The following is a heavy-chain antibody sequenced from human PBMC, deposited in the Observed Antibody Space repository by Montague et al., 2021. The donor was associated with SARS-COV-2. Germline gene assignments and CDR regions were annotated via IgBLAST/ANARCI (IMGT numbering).Heavy chain of an antibody. V-gene: IGHV4-61*09. Sequence: TLSLTCTVSGGSISSDNCNWLCIRQRGGKELEWIVNDNTTGSTNYNPSLKSRVTISRDTSRNQFSLTLSSVTAADTYMYDSARAVIYGGCAFADFDFWGQGVLVTVSS. CDR3: ARAVIYGGCAFADFDF. J-gene: IGHJ4*02. CDR2: DNTTGST. D-gene: IGHD5-12*01. CDR1: GGSISSDNCN.